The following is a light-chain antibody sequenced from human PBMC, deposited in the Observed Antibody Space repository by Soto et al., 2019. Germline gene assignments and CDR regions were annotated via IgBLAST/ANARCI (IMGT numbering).Light chain of an antibody. CDR2: AAS. CDR1: QSVSGW. Sequence: DIQMTQSPSTLSASVGDTVTVTCRASQSVSGWLAWYQQKPGKAPKRLIYAASSLQTGVPSRFSGSGSGTEFTLTISSLQPEDFATYYCLQHNSYPRTFGQGTKVDI. J-gene: IGKJ1*01. V-gene: IGKV1-5*01. CDR3: LQHNSYPRT.